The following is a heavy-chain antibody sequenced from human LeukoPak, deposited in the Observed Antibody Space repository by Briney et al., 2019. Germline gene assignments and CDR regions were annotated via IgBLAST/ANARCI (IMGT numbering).Heavy chain of an antibody. CDR1: RGTFSNYA. V-gene: IGHV1-69*13. Sequence: GASVKVSCKAYRGTFSNYAISWVRQAPGQGLEWIGGIIPISGTANYAQKFQGRATISADESTTTAYMEMSSLRFDDTAVYYCARGPQSGYDFWSGYFDYWGQGTLVTVSS. J-gene: IGHJ4*02. D-gene: IGHD3-3*01. CDR2: IIPISGTA. CDR3: ARGPQSGYDFWSGYFDY.